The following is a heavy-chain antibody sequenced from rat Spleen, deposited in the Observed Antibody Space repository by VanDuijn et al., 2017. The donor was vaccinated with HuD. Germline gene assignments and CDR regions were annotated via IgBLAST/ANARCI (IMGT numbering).Heavy chain of an antibody. V-gene: IGHV5-25*01. CDR2: ISPSGGST. CDR1: GFTFSNYD. J-gene: IGHJ2*01. Sequence: EVQLVESGGGLVQPGRSLKLSCAASGFTFSNYDMAWVRQAPTKGLEWVASISPSGGSTYYRDSVKGRFTVSRDNAKSTLYLQMDSLRSEDTATYYCARRHLDNYGFDYWGQGVMVTVSS. CDR3: ARRHLDNYGFDY. D-gene: IGHD1-10*01.